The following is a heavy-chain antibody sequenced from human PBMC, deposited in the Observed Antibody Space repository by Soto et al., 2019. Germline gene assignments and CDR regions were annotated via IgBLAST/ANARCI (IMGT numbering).Heavy chain of an antibody. CDR1: GGTFSSYA. CDR3: GRDVVVATKNDPRYYYYGMDV. V-gene: IGHV1-69*06. D-gene: IGHD5-12*01. CDR2: IIPIFGTA. Sequence: QVQLVQSGAEVKKPGSSVKVSCKASGGTFSSYAISWVRQAPGQGLEWMGGIIPIFGTANYAQKFQGRVTITADKSTSTAYMEVRSMRSEDTAVYYCGRDVVVATKNDPRYYYYGMDVWGQGTTVTVSS. J-gene: IGHJ6*02.